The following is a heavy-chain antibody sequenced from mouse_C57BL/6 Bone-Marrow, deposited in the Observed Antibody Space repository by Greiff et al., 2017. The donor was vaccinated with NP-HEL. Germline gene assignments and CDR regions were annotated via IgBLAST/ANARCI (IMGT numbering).Heavy chain of an antibody. Sequence: QVQLQQSGAELARPGASVKLSCKASGYTFTSYGISWVKQRTGQGLEWIGEIYPRSGNTYYNEKFKGKATLTADKSSSTAYMELRSLTSEDSAVYLCARERGTLAWFAYWGQGTLVTVSA. V-gene: IGHV1-81*01. CDR2: IYPRSGNT. CDR3: ARERGTLAWFAY. CDR1: GYTFTSYG. D-gene: IGHD2-14*01. J-gene: IGHJ3*01.